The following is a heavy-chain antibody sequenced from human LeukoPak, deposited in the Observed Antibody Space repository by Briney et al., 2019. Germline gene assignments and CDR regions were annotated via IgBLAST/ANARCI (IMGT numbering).Heavy chain of an antibody. CDR3: ARRVASANDAFDI. Sequence: GGSLRLSCAASGFTFSSYWMSWVRQAPGKGLEWVSSISSSSSYIYYADSVKGRFTISRDNAKNSLYLLMNSLRAEDTAVYYCARRVASANDAFDIWGQGTMVTVSS. CDR1: GFTFSSYW. V-gene: IGHV3-21*01. D-gene: IGHD6-13*01. J-gene: IGHJ3*02. CDR2: ISSSSSYI.